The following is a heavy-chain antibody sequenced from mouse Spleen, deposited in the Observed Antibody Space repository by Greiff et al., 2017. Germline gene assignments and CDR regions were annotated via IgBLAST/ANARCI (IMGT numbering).Heavy chain of an antibody. Sequence: EVHLVESGGGLVKPGGSLKLSCAASGFTFSSYTMSWVRQTPEKRLEWVATISGGGGNTYYPDSVKGRFTISRDNAKNTLYLQMSSLRSEDTALYYCARHKLGANCFDYWGQGTTLTVSS. CDR2: ISGGGGNT. CDR1: GFTFSSYT. V-gene: IGHV5-9*01. CDR3: ARHKLGANCFDY. D-gene: IGHD1-1*02. J-gene: IGHJ2*01.